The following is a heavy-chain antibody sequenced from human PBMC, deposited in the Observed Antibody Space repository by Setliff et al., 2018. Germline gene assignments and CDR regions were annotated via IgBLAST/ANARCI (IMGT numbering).Heavy chain of an antibody. Sequence: SETLSLTCAVYGVSFSGYYWSWIRQPPGKGLEWIGEINHSGSTNYNPSLKSRVTITVDTSKNQFSLKLSSVTAADTAVYYCAREGVVDAFDIWGQGTMVTVSS. CDR2: INHSGST. CDR1: GVSFSGYY. V-gene: IGHV4-34*01. J-gene: IGHJ3*02. D-gene: IGHD2-15*01. CDR3: AREGVVDAFDI.